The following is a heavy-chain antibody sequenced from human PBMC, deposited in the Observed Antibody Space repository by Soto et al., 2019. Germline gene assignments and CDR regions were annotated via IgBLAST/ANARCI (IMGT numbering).Heavy chain of an antibody. CDR3: AGHGYDFWRGYCAVTPRIDYYYYYYMDV. CDR2: IYPGDSDT. CDR1: GYSFTSYW. V-gene: IGHV5-51*01. Sequence: GESLKISCKGSGYSFTSYWIGWVRHMPGKGLEWVGIIYPGDSDTRYSPSFQGQVTISADKSISTAYLQWSSLKASDTAMYYSAGHGYDFWRGYCAVTPRIDYYYYYYMDVWGKGTTVTVSS. D-gene: IGHD3-3*01. J-gene: IGHJ6*03.